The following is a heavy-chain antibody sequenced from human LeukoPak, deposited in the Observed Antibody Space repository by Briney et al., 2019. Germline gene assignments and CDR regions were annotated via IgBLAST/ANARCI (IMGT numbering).Heavy chain of an antibody. Sequence: PSQTLSLTCTVSGGSISSGSYYWSWIRQPAGKGLEWIGRIYTSGSTNYNPSLKSRVTISVDTSKNQFSLKLSSVTAADTAVYYCARSKAGQRRDAFDIWGQGTMVTVSS. J-gene: IGHJ3*02. D-gene: IGHD6-25*01. CDR3: ARSKAGQRRDAFDI. V-gene: IGHV4-61*02. CDR1: GGSISSGSYY. CDR2: IYTSGST.